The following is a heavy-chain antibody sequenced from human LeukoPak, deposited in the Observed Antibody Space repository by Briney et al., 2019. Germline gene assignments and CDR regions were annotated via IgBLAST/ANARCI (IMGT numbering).Heavy chain of an antibody. D-gene: IGHD3-10*01. CDR3: ARDRGYYYGSGSHLGY. Sequence: ASVKVSCKASGYTFTSYYMHWVRQAPGQGLEWMGWISAYNGNTNYAQKLQGRVTMTTDTSTSTAYMELRSLRSDDTAVYYCARDRGYYYGSGSHLGYWGQGTLVTVSS. V-gene: IGHV1-18*04. J-gene: IGHJ4*02. CDR1: GYTFTSYY. CDR2: ISAYNGNT.